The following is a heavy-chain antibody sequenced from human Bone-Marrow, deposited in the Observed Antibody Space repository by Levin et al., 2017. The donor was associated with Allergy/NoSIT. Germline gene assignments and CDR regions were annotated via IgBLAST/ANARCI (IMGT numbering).Heavy chain of an antibody. CDR1: GTSISSSYW. CDR3: AGARVPQTRPFAF. J-gene: IGHJ4*02. V-gene: IGHV4-4*02. D-gene: IGHD2-2*01. Sequence: SETLSLTCAVSGTSISSSYWWSWVRQSPGKGLEWIGEIFDSATANYNPPLKSRVIMSMADSKTQFSLYLASVAAADTAVFYCAGARVPQTRPFAFWGQGALVTVSS. CDR2: IFDSATA.